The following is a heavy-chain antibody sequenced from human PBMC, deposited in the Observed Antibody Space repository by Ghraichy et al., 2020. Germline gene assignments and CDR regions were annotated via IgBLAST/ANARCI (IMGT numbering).Heavy chain of an antibody. V-gene: IGHV1-2*02. CDR1: GYTFIGHY. CDR3: ARGTVTAPRSASDI. Sequence: ASVKVSCKASGYTFIGHYINWVRQAPGQGLESVGWISPRTGDTFYAPKFQGRVTMTTDTSSNTAYMEVTSLTSDDTAFYFCARGTVTAPRSASDIWGQGTMVIVSS. D-gene: IGHD2-15*01. CDR2: ISPRTGDT. J-gene: IGHJ3*02.